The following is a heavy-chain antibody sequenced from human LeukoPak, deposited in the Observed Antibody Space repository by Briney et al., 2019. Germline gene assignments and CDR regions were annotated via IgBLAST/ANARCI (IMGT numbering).Heavy chain of an antibody. J-gene: IGHJ5*02. D-gene: IGHD6-19*01. Sequence: ASVTVSCKASGYTFTGYYMHWVRQAPGQGLEWMVWINPNSGGTNYAQKFQGRVTMTRDTSISTAYMELSRLRSDDTAVYYCARGGYSSGWYAFDPWGQGTLVTVSS. CDR2: INPNSGGT. CDR3: ARGGYSSGWYAFDP. CDR1: GYTFTGYY. V-gene: IGHV1-2*02.